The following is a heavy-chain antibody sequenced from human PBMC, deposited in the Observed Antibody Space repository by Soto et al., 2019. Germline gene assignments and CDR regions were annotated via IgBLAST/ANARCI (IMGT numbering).Heavy chain of an antibody. CDR2: ISPTGST. V-gene: IGHV4-4*07. Sequence: NPSETLSLTCTVSGDSISSYYWSWIRQSAEKGLEWIGRISPTGSTNYNPSLKSRVTLSIDTSKNLLSLKVSSVTAADTAVYYCARDQISLFGGSWGFFDYWGQGSLVTVSS. CDR3: ARDQISLFGGSWGFFDY. J-gene: IGHJ4*02. D-gene: IGHD3-3*01. CDR1: GDSISSYY.